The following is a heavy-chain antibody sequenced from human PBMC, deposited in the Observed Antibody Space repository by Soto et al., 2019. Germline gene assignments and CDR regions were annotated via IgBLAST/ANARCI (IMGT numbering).Heavy chain of an antibody. CDR3: ARDSGDTTDYYYYYGMDV. V-gene: IGHV4-31*03. J-gene: IGHJ6*02. CDR2: IYYSGST. CDR1: GGSVSSGGYY. Sequence: SETLSLTCTVSGGSVSSGGYYWSWIRQHPGKGLEWIGYIYYSGSTYYNPSLKSRVTISVDTSKNQFSLKLSSVTAADTAVYYCARDSGDTTDYYYYYGMDVWGQGTTVTVSS. D-gene: IGHD2-21*01.